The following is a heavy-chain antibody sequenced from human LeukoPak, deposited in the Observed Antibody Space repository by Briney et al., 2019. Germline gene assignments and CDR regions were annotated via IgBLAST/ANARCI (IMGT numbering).Heavy chain of an antibody. J-gene: IGHJ4*02. CDR2: FSFSGSS. Sequence: SETLSLTCRVSRAAISAYYWGWIRQPPGKGLEWIGHFSFSGSSKYNPSINSLVTLSFDMSRKELSLTMTSVSAADTAVYFCTRGVRGFSGCDSIVDYFDYWGQGTLVTVFS. CDR1: RAAISAYY. CDR3: TRGVRGFSGCDSIVDYFDY. D-gene: IGHD5-12*01. V-gene: IGHV4-59*01.